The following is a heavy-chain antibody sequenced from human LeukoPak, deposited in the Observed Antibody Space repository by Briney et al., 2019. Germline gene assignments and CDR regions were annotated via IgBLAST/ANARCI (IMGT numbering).Heavy chain of an antibody. J-gene: IGHJ5*02. Sequence: ASVKVSCKASGYTFTGYYMHWVRQAPGQGLEWMGWINPNSGGTSYAQKFQGWVTMTRDTSISTAYMELSRLRSDDTAVYYCARGLSVRGGNWFDPWGQGTLVTVSS. CDR2: INPNSGGT. D-gene: IGHD3-10*01. CDR3: ARGLSVRGGNWFDP. CDR1: GYTFTGYY. V-gene: IGHV1-2*04.